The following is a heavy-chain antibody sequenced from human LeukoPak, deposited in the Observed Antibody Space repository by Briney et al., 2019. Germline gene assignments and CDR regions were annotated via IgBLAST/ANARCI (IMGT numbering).Heavy chain of an antibody. CDR3: ARGREYGSSWYVY. CDR2: ISSSSSYI. CDR1: GFTFSSYS. J-gene: IGHJ4*02. Sequence: GGSLRLSCAASGFTFSSYSMNSVRQAPGKGLEWVSSISSSSSYIYYADSVKGRFTISRDNAKNSLYLQMNSLRAEDTAVYYCARGREYGSSWYVYWGQGTLVTVSS. D-gene: IGHD6-13*01. V-gene: IGHV3-21*01.